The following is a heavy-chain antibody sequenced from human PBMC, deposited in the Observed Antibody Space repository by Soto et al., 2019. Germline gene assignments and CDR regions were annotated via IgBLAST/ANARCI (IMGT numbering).Heavy chain of an antibody. Sequence: EGQVLESGGGLVQPGGSLRLTCVASGFTFSTYGLSWVRQSPGKGLEWVSSISGDGFTTDYADSVKGRFTISRDNSKNTLFLQMNSLRAEDAAVYFCVGSVYCRGDCYWQFDPRGQGTLVTVSS. J-gene: IGHJ5*02. CDR3: VGSVYCRGDCYWQFDP. CDR2: ISGDGFTT. CDR1: GFTFSTYG. D-gene: IGHD2-21*02. V-gene: IGHV3-23*01.